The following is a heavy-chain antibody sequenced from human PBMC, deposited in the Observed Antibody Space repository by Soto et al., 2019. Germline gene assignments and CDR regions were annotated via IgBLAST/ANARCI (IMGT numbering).Heavy chain of an antibody. CDR2: ISGRDGGT. CDR1: GFTFSTYA. CDR3: AKNGGMDFGVVVAAISYYYYYLDV. J-gene: IGHJ6*02. D-gene: IGHD2-15*01. Sequence: EVQLLESGGGLVQPGGSLRLSCAASGFTFSTYAMSWVRQAPGKGLDWVSSISGRDGGTHYADSVKGRFTISRDTSKNTLYLQMNSLSAEDTAVYYCAKNGGMDFGVVVAAISYYYYYLDVWGQGTTVTVSS. V-gene: IGHV3-23*01.